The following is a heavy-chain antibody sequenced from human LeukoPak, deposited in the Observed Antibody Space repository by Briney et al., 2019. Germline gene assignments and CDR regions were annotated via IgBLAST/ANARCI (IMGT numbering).Heavy chain of an antibody. Sequence: SETLSLTCAVYGGSFSGYYWSWIRQPPGKGLEWIGGINHSGSTNYNPSLKSRVTISVDTSKNQFSLKLSSVTAADTAVYYCARSFWSGYYTPWGQGTLVTVSS. J-gene: IGHJ5*02. CDR2: INHSGST. CDR1: GGSFSGYY. D-gene: IGHD3-3*01. CDR3: ARSFWSGYYTP. V-gene: IGHV4-34*01.